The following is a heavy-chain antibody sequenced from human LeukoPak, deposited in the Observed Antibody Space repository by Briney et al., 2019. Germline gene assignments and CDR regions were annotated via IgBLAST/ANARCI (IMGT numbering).Heavy chain of an antibody. Sequence: SSETLSLTCAVSGDSISSSNWWSWVRQPPGKGLEWIGEIYHSGSTNYNPSLKSRVTISVDKSKNQFSLKLSSVTAADTAVYYCARNIPGYCSGGNCYGFDNWGQGTLVTVSS. CDR2: IYHSGST. V-gene: IGHV4-4*02. CDR1: GDSISSSNW. J-gene: IGHJ4*02. D-gene: IGHD2-15*01. CDR3: ARNIPGYCSGGNCYGFDN.